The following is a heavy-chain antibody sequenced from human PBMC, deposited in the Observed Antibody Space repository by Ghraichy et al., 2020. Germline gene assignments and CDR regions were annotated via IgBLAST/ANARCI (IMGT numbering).Heavy chain of an antibody. J-gene: IGHJ6*03. CDR1: GGSISSSSYY. D-gene: IGHD3-10*01. V-gene: IGHV4-39*01. Sequence: SETLSLTCTVSGGSISSSSYYWGWIRQPPGKGLEWIGSIYYSGSTYYNPSLKSRVTISVDTSKNQFSLKLSSVTAADTAVYYCARLPYGCYRYYYYMDVWGKGTTVTVSS. CDR2: IYYSGST. CDR3: ARLPYGCYRYYYYMDV.